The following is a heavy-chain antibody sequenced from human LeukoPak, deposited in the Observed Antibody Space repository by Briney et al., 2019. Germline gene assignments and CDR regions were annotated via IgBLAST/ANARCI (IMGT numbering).Heavy chain of an antibody. D-gene: IGHD2-2*01. V-gene: IGHV7-4-1*02. CDR3: ARLYCSSTSCQKAGMDYYGMDV. CDR2: INTNTGNP. CDR1: GYTFTSYA. J-gene: IGHJ6*02. Sequence: ASVKVSCKASGYTFTSYAMNWVRQAPGQGLEWTGWINTNTGNPTYAQGFTGRFVFSLDTSVSTAYLQISSLKAEDTAVYYRARLYCSSTSCQKAGMDYYGMDVWGQGTTVTVSS.